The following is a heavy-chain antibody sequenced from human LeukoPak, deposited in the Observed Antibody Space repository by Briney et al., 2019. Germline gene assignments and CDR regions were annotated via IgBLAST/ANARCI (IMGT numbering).Heavy chain of an antibody. CDR1: GFTFSNAW. J-gene: IGHJ3*02. D-gene: IGHD1-26*01. V-gene: IGHV3-72*01. CDR3: AREVWRSGSYHDAFDS. CDR2: IRDKPNSYTT. Sequence: GGSLRLSCAASGFTFSNAWMSWVRQAPGKGLEWVGRIRDKPNSYTTEYPASVKGRFTISRDDSKYSMYLQMKSPKTQDKPVFYCAREVWRSGSYHDAFDSWRQGTMVTVSS.